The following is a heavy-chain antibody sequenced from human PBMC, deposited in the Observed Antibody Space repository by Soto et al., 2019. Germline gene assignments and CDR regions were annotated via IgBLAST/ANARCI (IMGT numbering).Heavy chain of an antibody. J-gene: IGHJ4*02. CDR3: ASRDPGTSVDY. D-gene: IGHD1-7*01. V-gene: IGHV4-38-2*02. Sequence: PSETLSLTCTVSGYSISTGYYWAWVRQSPGKGLEWIGSVYRSGAAYYSPTLKSRVTISVDTSKNQFSLHLKSVTAADTAVYYCASRDPGTSVDYWGQGTLVTVSS. CDR1: GYSISTGYY. CDR2: VYRSGAA.